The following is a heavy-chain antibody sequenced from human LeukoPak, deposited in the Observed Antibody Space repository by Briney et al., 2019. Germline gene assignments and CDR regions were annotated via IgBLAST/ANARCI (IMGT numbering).Heavy chain of an antibody. CDR1: GGSISSYY. Sequence: SETLSLTCTVSGGSISSYYWSWIRQPAGKGLEWIGRIYTSGSTNYNPSLKSRVTMSVDTSKNQFSLKLSSVTAADTAVYYCARDPGVHYSSNWFDPWAREPWSPSPQ. CDR2: IYTSGST. V-gene: IGHV4-4*07. CDR3: ARDPGVHYSSNWFDP. D-gene: IGHD3-3*01. J-gene: IGHJ5*02.